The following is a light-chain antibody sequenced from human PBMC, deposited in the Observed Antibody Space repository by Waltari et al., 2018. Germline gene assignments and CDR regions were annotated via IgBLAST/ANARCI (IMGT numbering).Light chain of an antibody. J-gene: IGKJ3*01. Sequence: IQMTQSPSSLSASVGDLVTITCRASQAISNSLAWFQQKPGKPPKSLIYTASSLQSGVPSRFSGSGSGTDFTLTISSLQPEDFATYYCQQYFNYPRTFGPGTKVDIK. CDR1: QAISNS. CDR2: TAS. CDR3: QQYFNYPRT. V-gene: IGKV1-16*01.